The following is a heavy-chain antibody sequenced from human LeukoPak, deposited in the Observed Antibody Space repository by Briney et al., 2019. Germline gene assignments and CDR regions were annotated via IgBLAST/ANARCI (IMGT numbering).Heavy chain of an antibody. J-gene: IGHJ4*02. CDR2: ISGSGGST. CDR3: AKQGIWFGELSLDY. V-gene: IGHV3-23*01. Sequence: SLRPSCAASGFTFSIYATSWARLAPGKGLEWLSAISGSGGSTYYADSVKGRFTISRDNSKNTLYLQMNSLRAEDTAVYYCAKQGIWFGELSLDYWGQGTLVTVSS. CDR1: GFTFSIYA. D-gene: IGHD3-10*01.